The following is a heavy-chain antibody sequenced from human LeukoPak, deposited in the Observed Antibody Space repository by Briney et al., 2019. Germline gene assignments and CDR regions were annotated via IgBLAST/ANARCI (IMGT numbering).Heavy chain of an antibody. V-gene: IGHV3-74*01. CDR2: INSDGSST. CDR1: GFTLSSYW. D-gene: IGHD2-21*02. J-gene: IGHJ6*02. CDR3: AAMVTPSGYYYYGMDV. Sequence: GGSLRLSCAASGFTLSSYWMHWVRQAPGKGLVWASRINSDGSSTSYADSVKGRFIISRDNAKNTLYLQMNSLRAEDTAVYYCAAMVTPSGYYYYGMDVWGQGTTVTVSS.